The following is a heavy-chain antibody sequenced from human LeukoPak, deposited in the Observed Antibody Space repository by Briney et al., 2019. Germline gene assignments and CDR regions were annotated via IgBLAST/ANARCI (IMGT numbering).Heavy chain of an antibody. Sequence: SETLSLTCAVYGGSFSGYYWSWIRQPPGKGLEWIGEINHSGSTNYNPSLKSRVTISVHTSKNQFSLKLSSVTAADTAVYYCARVSLYNQQLAGWGQGTLVTVSS. CDR1: GGSFSGYY. D-gene: IGHD6-13*01. CDR3: ARVSLYNQQLAG. J-gene: IGHJ4*02. CDR2: INHSGST. V-gene: IGHV4-34*01.